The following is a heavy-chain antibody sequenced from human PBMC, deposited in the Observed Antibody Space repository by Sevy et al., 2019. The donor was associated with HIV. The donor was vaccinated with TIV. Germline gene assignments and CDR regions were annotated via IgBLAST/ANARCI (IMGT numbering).Heavy chain of an antibody. Sequence: GGSLRLSCAASGSTFSSYAMSWVRQAPGKGLEWVSAISGSGGGTYYADSVKGQFTISRDNSKNTLYLQMNSLRAEDTAVYYCAKDKRAAAGNYFDYWGQGTLVTVSS. D-gene: IGHD6-13*01. J-gene: IGHJ4*02. CDR2: ISGSGGGT. CDR1: GSTFSSYA. V-gene: IGHV3-23*01. CDR3: AKDKRAAAGNYFDY.